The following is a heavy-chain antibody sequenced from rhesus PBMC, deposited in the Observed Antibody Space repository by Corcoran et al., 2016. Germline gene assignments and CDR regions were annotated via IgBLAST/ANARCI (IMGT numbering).Heavy chain of an antibody. J-gene: IGHJ5-1*01. CDR3: ASRRGGGRFDV. CDR1: GGSISSSNW. V-gene: IGHV4-65*01. D-gene: IGHD3-34*01. CDR2: ISGSSGST. Sequence: QVQLQESGPGLVKPSETLSLTCAVSGGSISSSNWWSWIRQPPGKGLEWIGYISGSSGSTYYNPSLKSRFTISPDTSKNQFSLKLSSVTAADTAVYYCASRRGGGRFDVWGPGVLVTVSS.